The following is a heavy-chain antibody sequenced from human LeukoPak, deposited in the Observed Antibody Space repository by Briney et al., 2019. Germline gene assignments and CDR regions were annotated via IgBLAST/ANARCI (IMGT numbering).Heavy chain of an antibody. D-gene: IGHD2-15*01. V-gene: IGHV1-3*01. J-gene: IGHJ5*02. CDR2: INAGNGYT. Sequence: ATVKVACKSSGYTFTNYAIHWVRQAPGQRLEWMGWINAGNGYTKYSQKFQGRVTITRDTSASTAYTELSSLRSEDTAVYYCAGTIPSCPGVSCYSHWFDPWGQGTLVTVSS. CDR3: AGTIPSCPGVSCYSHWFDP. CDR1: GYTFTNYA.